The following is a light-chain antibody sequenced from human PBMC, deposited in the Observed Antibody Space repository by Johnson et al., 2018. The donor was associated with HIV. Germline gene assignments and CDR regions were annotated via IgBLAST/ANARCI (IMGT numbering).Light chain of an antibody. CDR2: ENT. J-gene: IGLJ1*01. Sequence: QSVLTQPPSVSAAPGQKVTISCSGSSSNIGNKYVSWYQQLPGTAPKLLIYENTKRPSGIPDRFSGSKSGTSATLGITGLQTVDEADYYCGTWDTSLSAGGVFGSGTKVTVL. CDR3: GTWDTSLSAGGV. CDR1: SSNIGNKY. V-gene: IGLV1-51*02.